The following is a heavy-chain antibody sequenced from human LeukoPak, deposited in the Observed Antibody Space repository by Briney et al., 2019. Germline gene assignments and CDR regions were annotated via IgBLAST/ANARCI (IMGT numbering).Heavy chain of an antibody. CDR3: ARRDNRELTFDY. D-gene: IGHD1-26*01. Sequence: PGGSLRLSCAASGFTVSSNYMSWVRQAPGKGLEWIGGIYYSGSTYYNPSLKSRVTISVDTSKNQFSLKLNSVTAADTAVYYCARRDNRELTFDYWGQGTLVTVSS. CDR1: GFTVSSNY. J-gene: IGHJ4*02. V-gene: IGHV4-59*05. CDR2: IYYSGST.